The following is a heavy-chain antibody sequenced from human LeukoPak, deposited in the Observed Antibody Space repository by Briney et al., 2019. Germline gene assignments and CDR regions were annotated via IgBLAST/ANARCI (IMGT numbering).Heavy chain of an antibody. CDR1: GFTLSSYE. V-gene: IGHV3-23*01. D-gene: IGHD5-12*01. Sequence: GGSLRLSCTVSGFTLSSYEMTWFRQAPGKGLEWVSSIGYGGADSHYADSVKGRFTISRDNSKNTLYLQMNSLRADDTAVYYCATAPWNYFDFWGQGTLVTVSS. CDR2: IGYGGADS. J-gene: IGHJ4*02. CDR3: ATAPWNYFDF.